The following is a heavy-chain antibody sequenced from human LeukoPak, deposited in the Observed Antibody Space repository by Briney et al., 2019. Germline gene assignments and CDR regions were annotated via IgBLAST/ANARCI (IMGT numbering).Heavy chain of an antibody. Sequence: EASVKVSCKASGGTSSSYAISWVRQAPGQGLEWMGGIISIFGTANYAQKFQGRVTITADESTSTAYMELSSLRSEDTAVYYCARPSIDFWSGYYTPFDYWGQGTLVTVSS. D-gene: IGHD3-3*01. CDR1: GGTSSSYA. J-gene: IGHJ4*02. CDR3: ARPSIDFWSGYYTPFDY. V-gene: IGHV1-69*01. CDR2: IISIFGTA.